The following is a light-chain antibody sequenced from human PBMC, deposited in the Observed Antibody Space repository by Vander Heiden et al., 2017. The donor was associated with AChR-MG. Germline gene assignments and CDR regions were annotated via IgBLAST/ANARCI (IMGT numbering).Light chain of an antibody. V-gene: IGKV1-5*03. CDR1: QSISNW. Sequence: DIQMTQSPSTLSASVGDRVTITCRASQSISNWLAWYQQKPGKAPKRLIYKAASLETGVPSRFSGSGSGTEFTLTISSLQPDDSATYYCQQYKSYPYSFGQGTKLEIK. CDR2: KAA. CDR3: QQYKSYPYS. J-gene: IGKJ2*03.